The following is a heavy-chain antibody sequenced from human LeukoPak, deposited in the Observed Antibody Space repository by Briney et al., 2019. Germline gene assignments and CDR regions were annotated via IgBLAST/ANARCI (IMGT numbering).Heavy chain of an antibody. CDR1: GGSFSGYY. D-gene: IGHD5-18*01. CDR2: INHSGST. V-gene: IGHV4-34*01. CDR3: ARGRGTTMVSLYYYYIDV. J-gene: IGHJ6*03. Sequence: SETLSLTCAVYGGSFSGYYWSWIRQPPGKGLEWIGEINHSGSTNYNPSLKSRVTISVDTSKNQFSLKLSSVTAADTAVYYCARGRGTTMVSLYYYYIDVWGKGTTVTVSS.